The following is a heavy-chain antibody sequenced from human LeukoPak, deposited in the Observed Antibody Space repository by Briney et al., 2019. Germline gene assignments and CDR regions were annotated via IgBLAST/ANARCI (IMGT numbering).Heavy chain of an antibody. D-gene: IGHD2-15*01. CDR2: ITGSSGST. V-gene: IGHV3-23*01. CDR3: ATYRGRGSPFDF. CDR1: GFRFTTYA. Sequence: GGSLRLSCAASGFRFTTYAMSWVRQTPGKGLEWLSVITGSSGSTKYADSVRGRFTISRDNSKNTVYLQMSSLRVEDTALYYCATYRGRGSPFDFWGQGTQVTVFS. J-gene: IGHJ4*02.